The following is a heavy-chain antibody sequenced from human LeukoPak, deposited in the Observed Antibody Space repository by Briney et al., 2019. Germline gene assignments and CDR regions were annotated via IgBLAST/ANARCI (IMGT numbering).Heavy chain of an antibody. Sequence: ASVKVSCKTSGCTFRSYGLSWVRQAPGQGLEWLGWISGYNGDTRYEQTFQGRVTLTIDTSTTTAYMELKSLRSDDTAVYYCARVGMEIGWSLDLWGRGTLVTVCS. J-gene: IGHJ2*01. CDR1: GCTFRSYG. D-gene: IGHD2-21*01. V-gene: IGHV1-18*01. CDR2: ISGYNGDT. CDR3: ARVGMEIGWSLDL.